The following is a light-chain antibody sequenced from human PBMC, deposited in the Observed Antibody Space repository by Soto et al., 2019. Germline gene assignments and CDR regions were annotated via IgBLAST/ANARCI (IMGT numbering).Light chain of an antibody. CDR3: QQYNDWPRT. J-gene: IGKJ1*01. CDR2: AAS. CDR1: QSISSN. V-gene: IGKV3-15*01. Sequence: EIVMTQSPATLSVSPGERATLSCRASQSISSNLAWYQQKPGQSPRLLIYAASTRATGVPARFSGSGSGAKFTLTIGSLQSEDLAVYYCQQYNDWPRTFGQGTKVEIK.